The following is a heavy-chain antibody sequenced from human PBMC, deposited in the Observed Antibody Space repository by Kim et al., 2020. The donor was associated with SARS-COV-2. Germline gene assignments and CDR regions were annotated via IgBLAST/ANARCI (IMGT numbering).Heavy chain of an antibody. V-gene: IGHV3-53*01. J-gene: IGHJ6*02. D-gene: IGHD3-22*01. CDR3: ARGAGSSGYFRMDV. Sequence: ADSVKCRFTISRDISKNTVYLQINSLRGEDTAVYYCARGAGSSGYFRMDVWGQGITVTVSS.